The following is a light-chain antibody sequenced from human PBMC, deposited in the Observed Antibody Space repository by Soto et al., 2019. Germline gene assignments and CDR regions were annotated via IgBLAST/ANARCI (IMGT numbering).Light chain of an antibody. J-gene: IGKJ5*01. CDR3: QHPSNWPPIT. Sequence: DMVLTQSPATLSLSPGERATLSCRASQSVGSYLAWYQQKPGQAPRLLIYDASNRATGIPARFSGSGSGTDFSLTISSLEPEDFAVYYCQHPSNWPPITFGQGTR. V-gene: IGKV3-11*01. CDR1: QSVGSY. CDR2: DAS.